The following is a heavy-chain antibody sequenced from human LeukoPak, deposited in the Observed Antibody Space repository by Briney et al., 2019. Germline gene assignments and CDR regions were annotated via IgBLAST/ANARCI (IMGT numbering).Heavy chain of an antibody. CDR2: INHSGST. D-gene: IGHD3-10*01. Sequence: SETLSLTCAVYGGSFSGYYWSWIRQPPGKGLEWIGEINHSGSTNYNPSLKSRVTISVDTSKNQFSLKLSSVTAADTAVYYCARVGNSCYGSGSYYAWGQGTLVTVSS. J-gene: IGHJ4*02. V-gene: IGHV4-34*01. CDR3: ARVGNSCYGSGSYYA. CDR1: GGSFSGYY.